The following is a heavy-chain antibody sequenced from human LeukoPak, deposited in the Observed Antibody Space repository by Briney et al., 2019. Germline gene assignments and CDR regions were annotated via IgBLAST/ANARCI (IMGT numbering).Heavy chain of an antibody. CDR2: IYHSGST. D-gene: IGHD2-2*01. Sequence: SETLSLTCAVSGGSISSSNWWSWVRQPPGKGLAWIGEIYHSGSTNYNPSLKSRVTISVDTSKNQFSLKLSSVTAADTAVYYCARSNIVVVPAASYYYYYYMDVWGKGTTVTISS. V-gene: IGHV4-4*02. CDR1: GGSISSSNW. CDR3: ARSNIVVVPAASYYYYYYMDV. J-gene: IGHJ6*03.